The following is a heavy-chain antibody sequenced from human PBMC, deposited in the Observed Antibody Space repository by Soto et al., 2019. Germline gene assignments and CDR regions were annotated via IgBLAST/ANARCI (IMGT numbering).Heavy chain of an antibody. CDR1: GFTFSSYA. J-gene: IGHJ6*02. CDR2: ISSNGGST. Sequence: GGSLRLSCAASGFTFSSYAMHWVRQAPGKGLEYVSAISSNGGSTYYANSVKGRFTISRDNSKNTLYLQMGSLRAEDMAVYYCARDYGMDVWGQGTTVTVSS. CDR3: ARDYGMDV. V-gene: IGHV3-64*01.